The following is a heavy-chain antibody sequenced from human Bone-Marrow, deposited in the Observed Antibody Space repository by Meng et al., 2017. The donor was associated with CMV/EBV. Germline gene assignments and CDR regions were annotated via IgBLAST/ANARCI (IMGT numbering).Heavy chain of an antibody. Sequence: FSLRKSGVGVGWTRQPTGEALEWLALICWDDDERYSPSLKTRVTITKDTSKNQVVLTMTNMDPVDTATYYCARRRGGPDWNEACFDPWGQGTLVTVSS. CDR3: ARRRGGPDWNEACFDP. CDR1: FSLRKSGVG. J-gene: IGHJ5*02. D-gene: IGHD1-1*01. CDR2: ICWDDDE. V-gene: IGHV2-5*02.